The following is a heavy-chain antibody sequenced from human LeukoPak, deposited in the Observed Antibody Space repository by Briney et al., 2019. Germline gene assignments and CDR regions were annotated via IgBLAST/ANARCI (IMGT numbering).Heavy chain of an antibody. CDR1: GGTFSSCA. CDR2: IIPIFGTA. CDR3: ARAPLARPDYYYYYMDV. Sequence: SVKVSCKASGGTFSSCAISWVRQAPGQGLEWMGGIIPIFGTANYAQKFQGRVTITADKSTSTAYMELSSLRSEDTAVYYCARAPLARPDYYYYYMDVWGKGTTVTVSS. J-gene: IGHJ6*03. D-gene: IGHD6-6*01. V-gene: IGHV1-69*06.